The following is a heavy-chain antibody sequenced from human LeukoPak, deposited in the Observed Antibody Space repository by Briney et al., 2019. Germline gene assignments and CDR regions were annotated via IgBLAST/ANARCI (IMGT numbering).Heavy chain of an antibody. J-gene: IGHJ1*01. Sequence: GGSLRLSCAVSGFTFDDYGMSWVRQAPGKGLEWLSYISNSGDTIYYADSVRGRFTISRDNAKNSLYLQMYSLRVEDTATYYCVMTAGRASATDHWGQGALVTVSS. CDR3: VMTAGRASATDH. D-gene: IGHD2-2*01. V-gene: IGHV3-11*04. CDR1: GFTFDDYG. CDR2: ISNSGDTI.